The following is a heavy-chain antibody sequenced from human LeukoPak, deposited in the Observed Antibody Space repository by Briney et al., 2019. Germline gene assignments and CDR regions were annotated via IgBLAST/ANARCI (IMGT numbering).Heavy chain of an antibody. CDR3: AKGSRGWGTSGDLDY. CDR2: ISGSGGST. V-gene: IGHV3-23*01. CDR1: GFTFSSYA. Sequence: PGGSLLLSCAASGFTFSSYAMRWGRQAPGKGVEWVSGISGSGGSTYYADSVKGRFTISRDNSKNTLYLQMNSLRAEDTAVYYCAKGSRGWGTSGDLDYWGQGTLVTVSS. D-gene: IGHD6-19*01. J-gene: IGHJ4*02.